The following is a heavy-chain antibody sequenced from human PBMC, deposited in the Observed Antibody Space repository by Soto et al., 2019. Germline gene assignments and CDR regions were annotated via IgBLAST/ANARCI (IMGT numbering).Heavy chain of an antibody. D-gene: IGHD3-10*01. Sequence: GASVKVSCKASGGTFSSYAISWVRQAPGQGLEWMGWMNPNSGNTGYAQKFQGRVTMTRNTSISTAYMELSSLRSEDTAVYYCARFDGLWFGEDAFDIWGQGTMVTVSS. CDR1: GGTFSSYA. V-gene: IGHV1-8*02. CDR2: MNPNSGNT. CDR3: ARFDGLWFGEDAFDI. J-gene: IGHJ3*02.